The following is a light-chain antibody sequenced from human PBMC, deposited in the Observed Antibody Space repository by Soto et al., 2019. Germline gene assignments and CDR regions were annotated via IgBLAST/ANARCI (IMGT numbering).Light chain of an antibody. Sequence: DIQMTQSPSSLSASVGDRVTITCRASQSIGSELAWYQQKPGKAPTLLIYTASSLQSGVPSRFSGSGSGTDFTLTISSLQPEDFATYYCQQSYKTPLTFGGGTKVDIK. CDR1: QSIGSE. J-gene: IGKJ4*01. CDR3: QQSYKTPLT. CDR2: TAS. V-gene: IGKV1-39*01.